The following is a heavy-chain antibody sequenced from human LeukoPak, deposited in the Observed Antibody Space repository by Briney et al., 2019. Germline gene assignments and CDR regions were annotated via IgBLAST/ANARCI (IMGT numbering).Heavy chain of an antibody. Sequence: PGGSLRLSCAASGFTFSSYSMNWVRQAPGKGLVWVSRINSDGSSTSYADSVKGRFTISRDNAKNTLYLQMNSLRAEDTAVYYCARESSSWFSGSYSFDYWGQGTLVTVSS. J-gene: IGHJ4*02. CDR1: GFTFSSYS. CDR2: INSDGSST. D-gene: IGHD1-26*01. V-gene: IGHV3-74*01. CDR3: ARESSSWFSGSYSFDY.